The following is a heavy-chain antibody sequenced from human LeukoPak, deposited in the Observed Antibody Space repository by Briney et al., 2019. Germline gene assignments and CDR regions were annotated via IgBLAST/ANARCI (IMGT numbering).Heavy chain of an antibody. V-gene: IGHV1-24*01. CDR3: ATSGGDYGGNSVIGWFDP. J-gene: IGHJ5*02. CDR1: GYTLTELS. CDR2: FDPEDGET. D-gene: IGHD4-23*01. Sequence: GASVKVSCKVSGYTLTELSMHWVRQAPGKGLEWMGGFDPEDGETIYAQKFQGRVTMTEDTSTDTAYMELSSLRSEDTAVYYCATSGGDYGGNSVIGWFDPWGQGTLATVSS.